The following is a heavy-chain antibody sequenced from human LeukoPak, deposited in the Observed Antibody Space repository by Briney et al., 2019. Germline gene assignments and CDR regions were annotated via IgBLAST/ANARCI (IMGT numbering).Heavy chain of an antibody. CDR3: ARGEVATVGLQGNFDY. CDR2: INTNTGNP. Sequence: GASVKVSCKASGFTFTSYAMNWVRQAPGQGLEWMGWINTNTGNPTYAQGFTGRFVFSLDTSVSTAYLQISSLKAEDTGVYYCARGEVATVGLQGNFDYWGQGTLVTVSS. J-gene: IGHJ4*02. V-gene: IGHV7-4-1*02. CDR1: GFTFTSYA. D-gene: IGHD5-24*01.